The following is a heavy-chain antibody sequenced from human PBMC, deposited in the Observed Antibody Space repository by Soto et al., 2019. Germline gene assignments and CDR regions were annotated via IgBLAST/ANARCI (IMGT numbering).Heavy chain of an antibody. D-gene: IGHD3-3*01. J-gene: IGHJ4*02. CDR2: TYYRSKWYN. CDR1: GDSVSSNSAA. Sequence: PSQTLSLTCAISGDSVSSNSAAWNWIRQSPSRGLEWLGRTYYRSKWYNDYAVSVKSRITINPDTSKNQFSLQLNSVTPEDTAVYYCARDPDYDFWSGYYSFDYWGQGTVVTVPQ. CDR3: ARDPDYDFWSGYYSFDY. V-gene: IGHV6-1*01.